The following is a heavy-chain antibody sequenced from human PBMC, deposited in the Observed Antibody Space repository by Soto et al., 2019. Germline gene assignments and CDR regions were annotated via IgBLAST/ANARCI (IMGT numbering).Heavy chain of an antibody. CDR3: ARGWELLENWFDP. J-gene: IGHJ5*02. Sequence: QVQLQESGPGLVKPSQTLSLTCTVSGGSISSGDYYWSWIRQAPGKGLEWIGYIYYSGSNYYNPSHKSRVTISVDTSKNQFSLKLSSVTAADTAVYYCARGWELLENWFDPWGQGTLVTVSS. D-gene: IGHD1-26*01. V-gene: IGHV4-30-4*01. CDR1: GGSISSGDYY. CDR2: IYYSGSN.